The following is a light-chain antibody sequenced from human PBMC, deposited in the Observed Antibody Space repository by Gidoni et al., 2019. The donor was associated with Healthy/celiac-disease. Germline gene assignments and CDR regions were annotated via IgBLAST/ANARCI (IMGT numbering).Light chain of an antibody. Sequence: DIQMTQSPSSLSASVGDGVTITCRASQGISSYLNWYQQNPGKAPKLLIYAASSLQSGVPSRFSGSGSGTDFTLTISSLQPEDFANYYCQQSYSPLYTFGQGTKLEIK. CDR1: QGISSY. J-gene: IGKJ2*01. CDR3: QQSYSPLYT. CDR2: AAS. V-gene: IGKV1-39*01.